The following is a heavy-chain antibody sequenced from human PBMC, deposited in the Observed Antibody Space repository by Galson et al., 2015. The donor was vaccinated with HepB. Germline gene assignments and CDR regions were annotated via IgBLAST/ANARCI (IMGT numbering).Heavy chain of an antibody. V-gene: IGHV3-43*01. CDR2: ISWDGGST. CDR3: AKDMTTVVNGDAFDI. J-gene: IGHJ3*02. CDR1: GFTFDDYT. Sequence: SLRLSCAASGFTFDDYTMHWVRQAPGKGLEWVSLISWDGGSTYYADSVKGRFTISRDNSKNSLYLQMNSLRTEDTALYYCAKDMTTVVNGDAFDIWGQGTMVTVSS. D-gene: IGHD4-23*01.